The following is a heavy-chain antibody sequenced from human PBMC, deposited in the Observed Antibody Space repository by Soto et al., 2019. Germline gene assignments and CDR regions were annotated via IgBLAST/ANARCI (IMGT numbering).Heavy chain of an antibody. CDR2: VFYTGTT. CDR1: GGSTSRYH. J-gene: IGHJ4*02. CDR3: ARLLYHDTSGLQYYYFDL. D-gene: IGHD3-22*01. V-gene: IGHV4-59*01. Sequence: QVQLQESGPGLVKASETLSLTCTVSGGSTSRYHSGWVRQPPGQGLEWVGYVFYTGTTRYNPSLSARVTMSVDTSRNLFSLKLSSVTAADTAVYYCARLLYHDTSGLQYYYFDLWGQGTLVTVSS.